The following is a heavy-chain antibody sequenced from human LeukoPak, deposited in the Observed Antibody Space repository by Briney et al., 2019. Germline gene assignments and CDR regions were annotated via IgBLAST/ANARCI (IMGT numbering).Heavy chain of an antibody. V-gene: IGHV4-4*07. D-gene: IGHD3-22*01. CDR1: GGSISSYY. Sequence: SETLSLTCTVSGGSISSYYWSWIRQPAGKGLEWIGRIYTSGSTNYNPSLKSRVTMSVDTSKNQFSLKLSSVTAADTAVYYCASERAEYDSYNWFDPWGQGTLVTVSS. CDR2: IYTSGST. J-gene: IGHJ5*02. CDR3: ASERAEYDSYNWFDP.